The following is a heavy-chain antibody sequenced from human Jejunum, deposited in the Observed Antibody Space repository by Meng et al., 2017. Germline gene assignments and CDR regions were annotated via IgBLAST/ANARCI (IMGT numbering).Heavy chain of an antibody. J-gene: IGHJ4*02. CDR2: AST. CDR1: GGSVSSSGYQ. V-gene: IGHV4-61*08. Sequence: QVPLQASGAGLVRPSETLSLICAVSGGSVSSSGYQWGWIRQPPGKGLEWIGYASTNYNPSLKSRVTISVDTSKNQFSLKLTSVTAADTAVYYCARDHWGSLDYWGQGVLVTVSS. D-gene: IGHD7-27*01. CDR3: ARDHWGSLDY.